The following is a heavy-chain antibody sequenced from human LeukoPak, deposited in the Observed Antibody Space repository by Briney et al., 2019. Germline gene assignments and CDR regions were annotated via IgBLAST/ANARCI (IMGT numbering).Heavy chain of an antibody. Sequence: EASVKVSCRASGGTFSSYAISWVRQAPGQGLEWMGGIIPIFGTANYAQKFQGRVTITADESTSTAYMELSSLRSEDTAVYYCARGSIAAALSPNYYYYGMDVWGQGTTVTVSS. CDR3: ARGSIAAALSPNYYYYGMDV. CDR1: GGTFSSYA. J-gene: IGHJ6*02. D-gene: IGHD6-13*01. CDR2: IIPIFGTA. V-gene: IGHV1-69*13.